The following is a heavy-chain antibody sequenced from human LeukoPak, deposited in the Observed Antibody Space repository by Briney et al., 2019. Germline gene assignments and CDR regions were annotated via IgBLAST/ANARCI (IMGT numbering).Heavy chain of an antibody. V-gene: IGHV1-2*02. CDR3: ARGLSVAAAINWFDP. CDR2: INPNSGGT. D-gene: IGHD2-2*02. Sequence: ASVKVSCKASGYTFTGCYMHWVRQAPGQELEWMGWINPNSGGTNYAQKFQGRVTMTRDTSISTAYMELSRLRSDDTAVYYCARGLSVAAAINWFDPWGQGTLVTVSS. J-gene: IGHJ5*02. CDR1: GYTFTGCY.